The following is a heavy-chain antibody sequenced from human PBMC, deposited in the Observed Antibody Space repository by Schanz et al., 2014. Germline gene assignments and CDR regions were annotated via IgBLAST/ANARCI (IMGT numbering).Heavy chain of an antibody. CDR3: AKIRYDSSGYYLPYYGMDV. J-gene: IGHJ6*02. V-gene: IGHV3-23*04. Sequence: EVQVVESGGGLVQPGGSLRLSCEASGFTLTSYALTWVRQAPGKGLERVAGISGSGGSTDYADSVKGRFTIPRDNSKNTLYLQMNSLRAEDTAVYYCAKIRYDSSGYYLPYYGMDVWGQGTTVIVSS. D-gene: IGHD3-22*01. CDR1: GFTLTSYA. CDR2: ISGSGGST.